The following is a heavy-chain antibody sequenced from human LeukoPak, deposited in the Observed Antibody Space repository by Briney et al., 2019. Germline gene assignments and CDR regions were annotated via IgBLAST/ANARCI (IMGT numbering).Heavy chain of an antibody. J-gene: IGHJ5*02. D-gene: IGHD3-3*01. CDR1: GFTFSSYW. CDR3: ARRRVTIFGVVTVDNWFDP. CDR2: IKQGGSEK. V-gene: IGHV3-7*01. Sequence: GGSLRLSCAASGFTFSSYWMSWVRQAPGKGLEWVANIKQGGSEKYYVDSVKGRFTISRDNAKNSLYLQMNSLRAEDTAVYYCARRRVTIFGVVTVDNWFDPWGQGTLVTVSS.